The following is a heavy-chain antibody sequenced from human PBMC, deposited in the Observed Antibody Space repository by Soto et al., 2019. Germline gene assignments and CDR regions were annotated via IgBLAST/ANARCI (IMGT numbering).Heavy chain of an antibody. CDR3: AKKAYS. Sequence: EVQLLESGGGLVQPGGSLRLSCVGSGFSFSSYVLSWVRQAPGKGLEWVSGISGTGYTTYYADSVKGRFTISRDNSKNTLYLQMNSLRVDDTALYYCAKKAYSWGQGTLVTVSS. CDR1: GFSFSSYV. V-gene: IGHV3-23*01. CDR2: ISGTGYTT. J-gene: IGHJ4*02.